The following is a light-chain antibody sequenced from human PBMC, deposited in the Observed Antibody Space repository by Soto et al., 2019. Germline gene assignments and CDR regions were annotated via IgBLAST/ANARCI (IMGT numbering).Light chain of an antibody. V-gene: IGKV4-1*01. CDR2: WAS. CDR3: QQYYRPWT. J-gene: IGKJ1*01. CDR1: QRVLYSSNNKNY. Sequence: DIVMTQSPDSLAVSLGERATINCKSSQRVLYSSNNKNYLAWYQQKPGQPPKLLIYWASTRESGVHDRFSGSWSGTDFTLTISSLQADDVAVYYCQQYYRPWTFGQGTKVAIK.